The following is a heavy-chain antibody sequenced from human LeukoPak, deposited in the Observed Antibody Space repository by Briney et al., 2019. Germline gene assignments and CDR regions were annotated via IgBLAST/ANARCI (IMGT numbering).Heavy chain of an antibody. CDR2: IIPIFGTA. D-gene: IGHD2-21*02. CDR1: GGTFSSYA. CDR3: ATTHIVVVTAPFDY. V-gene: IGHV1-69*06. J-gene: IGHJ4*02. Sequence: SVKVSCKASGGTFSSYAISWVRQAPGQGLEWMGGIIPIFGTANYAQKFQGRVTITADKSTSTAYMELSSLRSEDTAVYYCATTHIVVVTAPFDYWGQGTLVTVSS.